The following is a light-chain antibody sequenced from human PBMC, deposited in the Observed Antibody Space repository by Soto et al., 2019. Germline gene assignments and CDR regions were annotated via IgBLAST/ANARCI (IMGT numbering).Light chain of an antibody. CDR3: CSYTSSSTHV. CDR1: SSDVGGYNF. Sequence: QSVLTQPASVSGSPGQSITISCTGNSSDVGGYNFVSWYQQHPGKVPKLMIFDVNRRPSGVSDRLSGSKSGNTASLTISGLQAEDEGDYCCCSYTSSSTHVFGSGTKLTVL. J-gene: IGLJ1*01. CDR2: DVN. V-gene: IGLV2-14*03.